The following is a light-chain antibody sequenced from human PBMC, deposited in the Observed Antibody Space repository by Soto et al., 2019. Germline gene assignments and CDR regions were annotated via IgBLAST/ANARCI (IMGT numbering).Light chain of an antibody. CDR1: TGAVTSTHY. V-gene: IGLV7-43*01. CDR3: QLYYGATRV. CDR2: STS. Sequence: QPVATQQRSLTVSLGGTVTLTCSSSTGAVTSTHYANWLQQKPGQPPRSLIYSTSNKYSWTPARVSGSLLGGSAALTLSDVQPEDEADYYCQLYYGATRVFGGGTQLTVL. J-gene: IGLJ3*02.